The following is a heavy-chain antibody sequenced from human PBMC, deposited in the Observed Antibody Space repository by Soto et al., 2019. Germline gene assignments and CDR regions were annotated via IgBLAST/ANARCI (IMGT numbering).Heavy chain of an antibody. CDR2: TYYRSKWYN. Sequence: QVQLQQSGPGLVKPSQTLSLTCAVSGDSVSSNNIAWNWLRQSPWRGLEWLGRTYYRSKWYNEYAVSVRSRITINLDTSKNPFSLRLNSVTPEDTAVYYCARGRWSTVDYWGQGAQVTVSS. J-gene: IGHJ4*02. V-gene: IGHV6-1*01. CDR3: ARGRWSTVDY. CDR1: GDSVSSNNIA. D-gene: IGHD2-15*01.